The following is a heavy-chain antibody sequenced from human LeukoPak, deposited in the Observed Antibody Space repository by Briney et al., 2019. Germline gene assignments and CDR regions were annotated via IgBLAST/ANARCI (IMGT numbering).Heavy chain of an antibody. Sequence: PSETLSLTCAVYGGSFSGYYWSWIRQPPGKGLEWIGEINHSGSTNYDPSLKSRVTISVDTSKNQFSLKLSSVTAADTAVYYCARGRGFWSGYFFDYWGQGILVTVSS. CDR3: ARGRGFWSGYFFDY. J-gene: IGHJ4*02. V-gene: IGHV4-34*01. CDR1: GGSFSGYY. D-gene: IGHD3-3*01. CDR2: INHSGST.